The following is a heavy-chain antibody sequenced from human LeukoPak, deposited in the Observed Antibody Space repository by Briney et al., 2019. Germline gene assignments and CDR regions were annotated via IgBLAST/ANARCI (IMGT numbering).Heavy chain of an antibody. J-gene: IGHJ4*02. V-gene: IGHV5-51*01. D-gene: IGHD3-22*01. CDR1: GYRFTNYW. CDR2: IYPDDSDT. CDR3: ARTNYYDSSGIDY. Sequence: GESLKISCKGSGYRFTNYWIGWVRQMPGKGLQWMGIIYPDDSDTRYNPSFQGQVTISADKSISTAYLQWSSLKASDTAMYYCARTNYYDSSGIDYWGQGTLVTVSS.